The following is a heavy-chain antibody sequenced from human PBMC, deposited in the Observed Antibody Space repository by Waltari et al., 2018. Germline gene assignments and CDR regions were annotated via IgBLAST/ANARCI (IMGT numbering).Heavy chain of an antibody. CDR2: GSHDGSTK. CDR1: GFTFSRYG. CDR3: AREIVVVVPSAMMDY. J-gene: IGHJ4*02. V-gene: IGHV3-30*03. Sequence: QVQLVESGGGVVQPGRSLRLSCAASGFTFSRYGMHWVRRAPARGLEWVAFGSHDGSTKYYGDSVKGRFTISRDNSENTLSLQMNSLRPEDTAVYFCAREIVVVVPSAMMDYWGQGTLVTVSS. D-gene: IGHD2-2*01.